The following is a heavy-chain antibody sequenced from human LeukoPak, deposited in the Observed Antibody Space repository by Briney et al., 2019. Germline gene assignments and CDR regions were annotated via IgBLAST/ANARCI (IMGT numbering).Heavy chain of an antibody. V-gene: IGHV4-39*01. J-gene: IGHJ6*03. D-gene: IGHD3-10*01. CDR1: GGSISSSNYY. CDR2: IYYGGST. Sequence: SETLSLTCTVSGGSISSSNYYWGWIRQPPGKGLEWIGSIYYGGSTYYTRSLKSRATISVDTSKNQFSLRLGSVTAADTAVYYCARHLRGYTSSSASYYYMDVWGTGTTVTVSS. CDR3: ARHLRGYTSSSASYYYMDV.